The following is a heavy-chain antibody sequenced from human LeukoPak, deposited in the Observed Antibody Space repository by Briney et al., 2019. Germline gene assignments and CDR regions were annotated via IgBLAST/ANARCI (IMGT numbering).Heavy chain of an antibody. CDR2: INAGNGNT. D-gene: IGHD2-15*01. J-gene: IGHJ6*02. Sequence: EASVKVSCKASGYTFTSYAMHWVRQAPGQRLEWMGWINAGNGNTKYSQKFQGRVTITRDTSASTAYMELSSLRSEDTAVYYCARVNPPEGRYCSGGSCYPYYYYGMDVWGQGTMVTVSS. CDR3: ARVNPPEGRYCSGGSCYPYYYYGMDV. V-gene: IGHV1-3*01. CDR1: GYTFTSYA.